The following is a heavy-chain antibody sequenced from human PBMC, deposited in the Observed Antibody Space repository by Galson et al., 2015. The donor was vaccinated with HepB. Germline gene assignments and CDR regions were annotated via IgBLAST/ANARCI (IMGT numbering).Heavy chain of an antibody. V-gene: IGHV3-30*04. CDR1: GFTFSSYA. Sequence: SLRLSCAASGFTFSSYAMHWVRQAPGKGLEWVAVISYDGSNKYYADSVKGRFTISRDNSKNTLYLQMNSLRAEDTAVYYCARASLSIVVVVAATQGLFDYWGQGTLVTVSS. CDR3: ARASLSIVVVVAATQGLFDY. J-gene: IGHJ4*02. D-gene: IGHD2-15*01. CDR2: ISYDGSNK.